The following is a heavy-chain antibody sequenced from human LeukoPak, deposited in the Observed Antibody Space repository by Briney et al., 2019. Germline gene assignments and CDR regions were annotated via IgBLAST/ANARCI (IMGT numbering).Heavy chain of an antibody. J-gene: IGHJ4*02. Sequence: GGSLRLSCAASGFNFANHAMSWVCQTAGKGLEWVSAISGGGDITYYAGSVKGRFTISRDNSKDTLFLQMHSLRPGDTAVYYCVREDTPATANYWGQGTLVTISS. D-gene: IGHD2-21*02. CDR1: GFNFANHA. V-gene: IGHV3-23*01. CDR3: VREDTPATANY. CDR2: ISGGGDIT.